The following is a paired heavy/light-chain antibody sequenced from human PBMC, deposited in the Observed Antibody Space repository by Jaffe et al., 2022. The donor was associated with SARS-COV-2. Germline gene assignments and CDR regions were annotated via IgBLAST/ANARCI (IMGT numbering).Light chain of an antibody. J-gene: IGKJ3*01. CDR1: QDITRW. CDR3: QQANNLPFT. V-gene: IGKV1-12*01. Sequence: DIQMTQSPSSVSASVGDRVTITCRASQDITRWLAWYQQKPGRAPHLLIYAASNLQSGVPSRFSGSGSVTDFTLTINSLQPEDSATYYCQQANNLPFTFGPGTRVDI. CDR2: AAS.
Heavy chain of an antibody. J-gene: IGHJ6*02. V-gene: IGHV3-7*03. Sequence: EVQLVESGGGLVQPGGSLRLSCAASGFTFSNYWMSWVRQAPGKGLEWVANIKEDGSVKYSGDSVKGRFTISRDNAKNSLYLQMNSLRVEDTAVYYCARESFQPNVYYYGMDVWGQGTTVTVSS. CDR3: ARESFQPNVYYYGMDV. CDR1: GFTFSNYW. CDR2: IKEDGSVK. D-gene: IGHD3-3*02.